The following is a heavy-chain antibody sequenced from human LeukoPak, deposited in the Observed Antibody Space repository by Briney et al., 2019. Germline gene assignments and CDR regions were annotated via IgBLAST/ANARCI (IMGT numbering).Heavy chain of an antibody. D-gene: IGHD2-15*01. J-gene: IGHJ4*02. CDR2: IYTSGST. Sequence: SETLSLTRTVSGGSISSGSYYWRWIRQPAGTGLEWIGRIYTSGSTNYNPALKSRVTISVDTSKNQFSLKLSSVTAADTAVYYCARGRGGSWGQGTLVTVSS. CDR1: GGSISSGSYY. CDR3: ARGRGGS. V-gene: IGHV4-61*02.